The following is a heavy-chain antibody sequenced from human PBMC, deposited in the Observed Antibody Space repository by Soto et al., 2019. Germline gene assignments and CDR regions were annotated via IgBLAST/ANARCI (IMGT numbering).Heavy chain of an antibody. Sequence: QVQLQESGPGLVKPSETLSLTCTVSGGSISSYYWSWIRQPPGKGLEWIGYIYYSGSTNYNPSLRXRVTISVDTSKNQFSLKLSSVTAADTAVYYCARRYGSSFEIWGQGTMVTVSS. CDR1: GGSISSYY. V-gene: IGHV4-59*08. J-gene: IGHJ3*02. CDR3: ARRYGSSFEI. D-gene: IGHD3-10*01. CDR2: IYYSGST.